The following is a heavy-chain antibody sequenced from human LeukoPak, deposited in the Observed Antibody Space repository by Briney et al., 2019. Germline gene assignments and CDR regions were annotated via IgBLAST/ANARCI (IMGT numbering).Heavy chain of an antibody. Sequence: SQTLSLTCAISGDSVSSNSAAWNWIRQSPSRGLEWLGRTYYRSKWYNDYAVSVKSRITINPDTSKNQFSLQLNSVTPEDTAVYYCARGATSYYYGSGSEYYFDYWGQGTLVTVSS. J-gene: IGHJ4*02. D-gene: IGHD3-10*01. CDR1: GDSVSSNSAA. CDR3: ARGATSYYYGSGSEYYFDY. CDR2: TYYRSKWYN. V-gene: IGHV6-1*01.